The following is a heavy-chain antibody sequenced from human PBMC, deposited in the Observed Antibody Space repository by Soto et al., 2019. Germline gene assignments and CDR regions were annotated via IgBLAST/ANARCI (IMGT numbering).Heavy chain of an antibody. D-gene: IGHD2-21*02. CDR2: INHSGST. Sequence: XATLSLTCAVYGGSFSGYYWSWIRQPPGKGLEWIGEINHSGSTNYNPSLKSRVTISVDTSKNQFSLKLSSVTAADTAVYYCARGQPIVVVTAITEYFQHWGQGTLVTVSS. CDR1: GGSFSGYY. J-gene: IGHJ1*01. CDR3: ARGQPIVVVTAITEYFQH. V-gene: IGHV4-34*01.